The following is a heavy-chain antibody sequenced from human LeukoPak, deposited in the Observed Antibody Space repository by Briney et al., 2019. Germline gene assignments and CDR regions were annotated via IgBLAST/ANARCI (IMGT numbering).Heavy chain of an antibody. CDR3: ARLEEGFYYDDVGFNF. CDR1: GYIFTNYR. V-gene: IGHV5-51*04. CDR2: IYPGDSVT. J-gene: IGHJ4*02. Sequence: KPGESLKISCRASGYIFTNYRIAWGRQMPGEGLEWMGTIYPGDSVTTYGPSFEGRVPISVDKPLTTAYLQWNPLKASHTAMYYCARLEEGFYYDDVGFNFWGQGTLIAVS. D-gene: IGHD3-22*01.